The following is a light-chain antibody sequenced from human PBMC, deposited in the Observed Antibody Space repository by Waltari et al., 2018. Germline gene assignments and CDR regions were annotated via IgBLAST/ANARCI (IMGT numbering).Light chain of an antibody. V-gene: IGKV3-11*01. Sequence: EIVLTQSPATLSLSPGERATLSCRASQSVSSYLAWYQQKPGQAPRLLIYDAFNRDTGIRARFSGSGSATDFTLTISSLEPEDFAVYYCQLRINWPPAYTFGQGTKLEI. J-gene: IGKJ2*01. CDR2: DAF. CDR1: QSVSSY. CDR3: QLRINWPPAYT.